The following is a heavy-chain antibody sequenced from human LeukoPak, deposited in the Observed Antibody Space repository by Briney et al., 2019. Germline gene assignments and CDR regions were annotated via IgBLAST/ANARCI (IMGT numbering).Heavy chain of an antibody. D-gene: IGHD6-13*01. V-gene: IGHV1-8*01. Sequence: ASVKVSCKASRYTFTNYDINWVRQATGQGLEWLGWVNPSSGSTGYAQRFQDRVTMTRNASISTAYMELSSLKSEDTAVYFCATGSGYRGDYWGQGTLVTVSS. CDR3: ATGSGYRGDY. CDR2: VNPSSGST. J-gene: IGHJ4*02. CDR1: RYTFTNYD.